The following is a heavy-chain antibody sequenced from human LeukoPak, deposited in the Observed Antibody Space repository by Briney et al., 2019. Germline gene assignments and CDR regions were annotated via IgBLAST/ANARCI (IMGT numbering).Heavy chain of an antibody. CDR1: GFTFSMYW. D-gene: IGHD2-15*01. V-gene: IGHV3-7*01. Sequence: GGSLRLSCAVSGFTFSMYWMSWVRQAPGKGLEWVANIKDDGSETNYVGSVKGRFTISRDNAKNSLYLQMNSLRADDTAVYYCARPLHGWELLLWGQGTLVTVSS. J-gene: IGHJ4*02. CDR3: ARPLHGWELLL. CDR2: IKDDGSET.